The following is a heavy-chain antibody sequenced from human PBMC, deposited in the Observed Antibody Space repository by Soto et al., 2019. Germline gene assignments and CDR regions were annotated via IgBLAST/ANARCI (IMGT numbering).Heavy chain of an antibody. V-gene: IGHV3-21*06. CDR2: ISPSSSFL. CDR1: GFSFRSYY. J-gene: IGHJ4*02. Sequence: DVQLVESGGGLVKPGGSLRLSCAASGFSFRSYYMNWVRQAPGRGLEWVSSISPSSSFLNYADSVKGRFTISRDNAKSSVNPKMNSLRAEDTAVYYCATVGTDYGSGSPYYSDYWGQGTLVTVSS. D-gene: IGHD3-10*01. CDR3: ATVGTDYGSGSPYYSDY.